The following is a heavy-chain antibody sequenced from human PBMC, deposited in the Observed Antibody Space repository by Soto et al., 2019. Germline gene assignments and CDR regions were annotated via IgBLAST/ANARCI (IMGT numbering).Heavy chain of an antibody. CDR1: GFTFDDYA. CDR3: ARAGGGGTRYYYYGMDV. Sequence: EVQLVESGGGLVQPGRSLRLSCAASGFTFDDYAMHWVRQAPGKGLEWVSGISWNSGSIGYADSVKGRFTISRDNAKNSLYLQMNSLRAEDRALYYLARAGGGGTRYYYYGMDVWGQGTTVTVSS. D-gene: IGHD1-1*01. J-gene: IGHJ6*02. V-gene: IGHV3-9*01. CDR2: ISWNSGSI.